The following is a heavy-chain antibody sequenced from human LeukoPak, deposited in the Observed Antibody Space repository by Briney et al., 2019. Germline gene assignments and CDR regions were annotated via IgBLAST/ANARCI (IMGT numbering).Heavy chain of an antibody. CDR1: GFTFSSYG. CDR2: IEQDGSEK. J-gene: IGHJ4*02. D-gene: IGHD3-10*01. Sequence: GGSLRLSCAASGFTFSSYGMHWVRQAPGKGLEWVANIEQDGSEKNYLDSVKGRFTISRDNAKNSLYLQMNSLKTEDTAVYYCTRVRGVISVIGYWGQGTLVTVSS. V-gene: IGHV3-7*03. CDR3: TRVRGVISVIGY.